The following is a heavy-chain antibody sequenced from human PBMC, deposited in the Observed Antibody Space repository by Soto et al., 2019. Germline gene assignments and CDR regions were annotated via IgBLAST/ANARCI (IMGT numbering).Heavy chain of an antibody. CDR2: ISYDGSNK. CDR3: ARDRGGSSWYYYYYYYGMDV. V-gene: IGHV3-30-3*01. Sequence: SLRLSCAASGYTFSSYAMHWVRQAPGKGLEWVAVISYDGSNKCYADSVKGRFTISRDNSKNTLYLQMNSLRAEDTAVYYCARDRGGSSWYYYYYYYGMDVWGQGTTVTVSS. J-gene: IGHJ6*02. CDR1: GYTFSSYA. D-gene: IGHD6-13*01.